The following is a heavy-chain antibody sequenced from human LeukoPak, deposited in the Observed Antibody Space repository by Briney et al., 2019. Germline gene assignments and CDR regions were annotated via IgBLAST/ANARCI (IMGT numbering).Heavy chain of an antibody. D-gene: IGHD2-2*01. CDR1: GFTFSSYA. V-gene: IGHV3-30*03. CDR2: IQSNGRNK. J-gene: IGHJ4*02. Sequence: PGGSLRLSCAASGFTFSSYAMTWVRQAPGKGLEWVAGIQSNGRNKYYVDSVKGRFAISRDNSKSTLYLQVNSLRVEDTALYYCARESEGGTGTSCPDYWGQGTLVTVSS. CDR3: ARESEGGTGTSCPDY.